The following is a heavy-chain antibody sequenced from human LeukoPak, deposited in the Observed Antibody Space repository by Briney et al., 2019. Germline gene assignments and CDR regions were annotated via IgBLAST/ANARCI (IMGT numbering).Heavy chain of an antibody. Sequence: GGSLRPSCAASGFTFRSYGMHWVCQAPGKGLEWVADIWYDGSNKYYADSVKGRFTISRDNSKNTLYLQMNSLRAEDTAVYYCARDNYCSSTSCYNFDYWGQGTLVTVSS. D-gene: IGHD2-2*02. CDR2: IWYDGSNK. CDR1: GFTFRSYG. CDR3: ARDNYCSSTSCYNFDY. J-gene: IGHJ4*02. V-gene: IGHV3-33*01.